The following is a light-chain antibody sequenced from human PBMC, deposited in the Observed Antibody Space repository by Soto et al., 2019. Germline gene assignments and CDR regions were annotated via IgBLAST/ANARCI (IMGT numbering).Light chain of an antibody. CDR1: SSNIGINF. Sequence: QSVLTQPPSASGAPGQRVTISCSGSSSNIGINFVYWYQQFPGTAPKLLMSMNDQRPSGVPDRFSGSKSGTSASLAISGLRSEDEADYYCSSYGGNNYVLFGGGTKLTVL. CDR2: MND. J-gene: IGLJ3*02. V-gene: IGLV1-47*01. CDR3: SSYGGNNYVL.